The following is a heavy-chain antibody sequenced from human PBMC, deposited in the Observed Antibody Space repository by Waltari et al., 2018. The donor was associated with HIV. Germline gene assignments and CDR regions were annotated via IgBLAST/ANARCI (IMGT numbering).Heavy chain of an antibody. CDR2: IIPIVGTA. CDR3: ARKIGLDYYDSSGYLPFDY. Sequence: QVQLVQSGAEVKKPGSSVKVSCKASGGTFSSYAISWVRQAPGQGLEWMGGIIPIVGTANYAQKFQGRVTITADESTSTAYMELSSLRSEDTAVYYCARKIGLDYYDSSGYLPFDYWGQGTLVTVSS. D-gene: IGHD3-22*01. J-gene: IGHJ4*02. CDR1: GGTFSSYA. V-gene: IGHV1-69*01.